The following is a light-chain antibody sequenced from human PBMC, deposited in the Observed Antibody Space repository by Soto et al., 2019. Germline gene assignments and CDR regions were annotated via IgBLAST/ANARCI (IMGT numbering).Light chain of an antibody. CDR3: QQRSNWPS. V-gene: IGKV3-11*01. Sequence: PGERVTLSCMASQSVSSSYLTWYQQKPGQAPRLLIYDASNRATGIPARFSGSGSGTDFTLTISSLEPEDFAVYYCQQRSNWPSFGQGTRLEIK. CDR2: DAS. CDR1: QSVSSSY. J-gene: IGKJ5*01.